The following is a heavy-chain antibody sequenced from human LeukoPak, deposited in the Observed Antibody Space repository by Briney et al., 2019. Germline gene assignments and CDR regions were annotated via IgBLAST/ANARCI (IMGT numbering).Heavy chain of an antibody. Sequence: PGGSLRLSCAASGFTFSSYEMNWVRQASGKGLEWVSYISSSGSTIYYADSVKGRFTISRDNAKNSLYLQMDSLRAEDTAVNYCARDNGGSSVPNFDYWGQGTLVTVSS. J-gene: IGHJ4*02. CDR3: ARDNGGSSVPNFDY. V-gene: IGHV3-48*03. CDR2: ISSSGSTI. CDR1: GFTFSSYE. D-gene: IGHD2-8*01.